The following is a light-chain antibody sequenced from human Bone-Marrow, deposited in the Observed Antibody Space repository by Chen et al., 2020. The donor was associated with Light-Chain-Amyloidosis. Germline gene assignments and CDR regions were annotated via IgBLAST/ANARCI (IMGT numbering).Light chain of an antibody. CDR3: QSADRSGTYEVI. CDR1: DLPTKY. J-gene: IGLJ2*01. CDR2: RDT. Sequence: SYELTQPPSVSVSPGQTARITCSGDDLPTKYAYWYQQKPGQAPVLVIHRDTERPSGISERFAGSSSGTTATLTISGVQAEDEDDYYCQSADRSGTYEVIFGGGTKLTVL. V-gene: IGLV3-25*03.